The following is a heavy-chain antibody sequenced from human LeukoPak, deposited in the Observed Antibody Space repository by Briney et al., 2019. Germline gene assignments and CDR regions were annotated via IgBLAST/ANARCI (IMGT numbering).Heavy chain of an antibody. Sequence: PSETLSLTCTVPGGSISSSSYYWGWIRQPPGKGLEWIGSIYYSGSTYYNPSLKSRVTISVDTSKNQFSLELSSVTAADTAVYYCASTGYSYAVNEIHAFDIWGQGTMVTVSS. CDR1: GGSISSSSYY. CDR2: IYYSGST. V-gene: IGHV4-39*01. J-gene: IGHJ3*02. CDR3: ASTGYSYAVNEIHAFDI. D-gene: IGHD5-18*01.